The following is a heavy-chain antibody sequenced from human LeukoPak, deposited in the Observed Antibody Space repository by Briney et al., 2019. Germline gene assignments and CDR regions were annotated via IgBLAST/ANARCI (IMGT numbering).Heavy chain of an antibody. Sequence: GGSLRLSCAAYGFSFSSYAMSWVRQAPGKGLEWVSSISGSGDSTYYVDSVKGRFIISRDNSENTLYLQMNSLRAEDTAVYYCASDPYYYGSGSYYMAWGQGTLVTVSS. D-gene: IGHD3-10*01. CDR1: GFSFSSYA. CDR3: ASDPYYYGSGSYYMA. J-gene: IGHJ4*02. V-gene: IGHV3-23*01. CDR2: ISGSGDST.